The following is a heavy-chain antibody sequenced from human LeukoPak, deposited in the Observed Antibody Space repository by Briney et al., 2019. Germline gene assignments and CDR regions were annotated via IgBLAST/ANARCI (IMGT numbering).Heavy chain of an antibody. Sequence: SETLSLTCTVSGGSISSGDYYWSWIRQPPGKGLEWIGYIYYSGSTYYNPSLKSRVTISVDTSKNQFSLKLSSVTAADTAVYYCARVLLYDYYFDYWGQGTLVTVSS. CDR3: ARVLLYDYYFDY. CDR2: IYYSGST. V-gene: IGHV4-30-4*08. CDR1: GGSISSGDYY. D-gene: IGHD2-2*02. J-gene: IGHJ4*02.